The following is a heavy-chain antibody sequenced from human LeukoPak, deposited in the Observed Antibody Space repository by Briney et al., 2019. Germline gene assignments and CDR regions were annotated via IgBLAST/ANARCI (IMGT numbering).Heavy chain of an antibody. V-gene: IGHV3-30-3*01. CDR3: ASPMVRGVIIRFDY. CDR1: GFTFSSYA. J-gene: IGHJ4*02. D-gene: IGHD3-10*01. Sequence: GGSLRLSCAAPGFTFSSYAMHWVRQAPGKGLEWVAVISYDGSNKYYADSVKGRFTISRDNSKNTLYLQMNSLRAEDTAVYYCASPMVRGVIIRFDYWGQGTLVTVSS. CDR2: ISYDGSNK.